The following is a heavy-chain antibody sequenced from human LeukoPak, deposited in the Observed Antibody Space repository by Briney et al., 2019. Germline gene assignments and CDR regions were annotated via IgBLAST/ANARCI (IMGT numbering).Heavy chain of an antibody. D-gene: IGHD3-22*01. CDR1: GFTFSTDG. CDR3: ARAGTSSAYYSGY. CDR2: ISPDSTFI. V-gene: IGHV3-21*01. J-gene: IGHJ4*02. Sequence: GGSLRLSCAGSGFTFSTDGMNWVRQAPGKGLEWVSSISPDSTFIFQADSVKGRFTISRDNAKNSLYLQMNSLRAEDTAVYHCARAGTSSAYYSGYWGQGTLVTVSS.